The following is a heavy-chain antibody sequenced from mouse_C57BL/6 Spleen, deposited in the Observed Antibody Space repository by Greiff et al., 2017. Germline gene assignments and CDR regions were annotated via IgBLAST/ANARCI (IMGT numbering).Heavy chain of an antibody. CDR3: ARDRDYSYAMDY. Sequence: EVKLVESGGGLVKPGGSLKLSCAASGFTFSSYAMSWVRQTPEKRLEWVATISDGGSYTYYPDNVKGRFTISRDNAKNNLYLQMSHLKSEDTAMYDCARDRDYSYAMDYWGQGTSVTVSS. CDR1: GFTFSSYA. J-gene: IGHJ4*01. D-gene: IGHD1-1*01. CDR2: ISDGGSYT. V-gene: IGHV5-4*01.